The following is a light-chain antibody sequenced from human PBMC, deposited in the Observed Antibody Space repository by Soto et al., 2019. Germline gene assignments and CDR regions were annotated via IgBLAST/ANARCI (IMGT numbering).Light chain of an antibody. J-gene: IGKJ1*01. CDR3: QQYNSYDMWS. Sequence: DIQMTQSPSTLSASVGDRVTITCRASQSIRSWLAWYQQKPGKAPKLLIYGASSLESGVPSRFSGSGSGTEFTLTISSLQPDDFATYYCQQYNSYDMWSFGQGTKVELK. V-gene: IGKV1-5*01. CDR2: GAS. CDR1: QSIRSW.